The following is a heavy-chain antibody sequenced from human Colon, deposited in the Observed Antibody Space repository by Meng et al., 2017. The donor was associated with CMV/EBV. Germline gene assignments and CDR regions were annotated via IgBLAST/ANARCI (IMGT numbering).Heavy chain of an antibody. V-gene: IGHV3-53*01. CDR2: IYSSGSA. Sequence: GGSLRLSCAASGISVNSNYMTWVRQAPGKGLEWVSVIYSSGSAYYADSLRARFTISRDISQNTVYLQMINLRAEDTAVYYCSRDVFEFWGQGTLVTVSS. J-gene: IGHJ4*02. CDR3: SRDVFEF. CDR1: GISVNSNY.